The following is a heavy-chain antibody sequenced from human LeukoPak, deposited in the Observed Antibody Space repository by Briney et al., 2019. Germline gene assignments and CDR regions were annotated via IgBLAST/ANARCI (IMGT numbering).Heavy chain of an antibody. CDR1: GYTFTIYI. D-gene: IGHD4/OR15-4a*01. Sequence: ASVKVSCTSSGYTFTIYIINWVRQATGQGLGWMGWMNPNSGNTVFAHKFRGRVTITRSTSISPAYMELSSLRSQDTAVYYCARANSHGASYHYWGQGTLVTVSS. J-gene: IGHJ4*02. CDR3: ARANSHGASYHY. CDR2: MNPNSGNT. V-gene: IGHV1-8*03.